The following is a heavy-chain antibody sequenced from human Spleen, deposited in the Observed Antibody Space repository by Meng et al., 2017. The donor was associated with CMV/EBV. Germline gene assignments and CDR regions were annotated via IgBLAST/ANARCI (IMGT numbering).Heavy chain of an antibody. Sequence: ASVKVSCKASGYTFTDYYMHWVRQAPGQGLEWMGWINPNSGGTNYAQKFQGRVTMTRDTSINTAYMELRSLRSDDTALYSCARGSPWWEVDPRDAFDMWGQGTMVTVSS. CDR1: GYTFTDYY. J-gene: IGHJ3*02. V-gene: IGHV1-2*02. D-gene: IGHD1-26*01. CDR2: INPNSGGT. CDR3: ARGSPWWEVDPRDAFDM.